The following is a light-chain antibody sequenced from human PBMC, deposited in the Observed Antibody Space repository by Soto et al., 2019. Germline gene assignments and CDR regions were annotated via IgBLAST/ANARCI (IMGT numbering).Light chain of an antibody. V-gene: IGKV1-13*02. Sequence: IQMTQSPSPLSASVGDRLTITCHSSLDLTNYLAWYQQKPGKAPKLRIYDASSLEIGVPSRVSGSGSGTEFTLTISRLQPEDFATYYCQQVSSYPITFGQGTRLEI. J-gene: IGKJ5*01. CDR3: QQVSSYPIT. CDR2: DAS. CDR1: LDLTNY.